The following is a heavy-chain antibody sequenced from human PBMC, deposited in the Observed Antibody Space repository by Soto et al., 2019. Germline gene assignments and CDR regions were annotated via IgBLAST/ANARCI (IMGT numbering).Heavy chain of an antibody. CDR1: GFTFNTYW. V-gene: IGHV3-74*01. Sequence: EVQLVESGGGLIQPGGSLRLSCAASGFTFNTYWMHWVRQAPGKGLVWVSRINGAGSSTSYAESVKGRVTISRDSAKNMLYLQLDSLRAEYTGVYYSARDFWMTTFGSDAFDIWGQGTMVTVSS. CDR3: ARDFWMTTFGSDAFDI. CDR2: INGAGSST. D-gene: IGHD3-16*01. J-gene: IGHJ3*02.